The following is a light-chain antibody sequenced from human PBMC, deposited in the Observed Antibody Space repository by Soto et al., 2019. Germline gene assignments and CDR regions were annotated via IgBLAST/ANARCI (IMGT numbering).Light chain of an antibody. CDR3: QQDGSSHYT. CDR1: QSVINRY. CDR2: GAG. Sequence: EIVLTQSPGTLSLSPGERASLSCRASQSVINRYFSWYQHKPGQAPRLLIYGAGNRASGIPARFSGSGSGTSFALTSNRLEPEDFAVFYRQQDGSSHYTCGQGTMLEIK. J-gene: IGKJ2*01. V-gene: IGKV3-20*01.